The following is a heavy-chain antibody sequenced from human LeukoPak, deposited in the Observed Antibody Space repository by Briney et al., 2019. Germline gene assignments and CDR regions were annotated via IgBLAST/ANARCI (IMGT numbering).Heavy chain of an antibody. CDR3: ARDGYSYGQMGRVDI. D-gene: IGHD5-18*01. CDR2: IIPIFGTA. V-gene: IGHV1-69*05. Sequence: GASVKVSCKASGGTFSSYAISWVRQAPGQGLEWMGRIIPIFGTANYAQKFQGRVTTTTDESTSTAYMELSSLRSEDTAVYYCARDGYSYGQMGRVDIWGQGTMVTVSS. CDR1: GGTFSSYA. J-gene: IGHJ3*02.